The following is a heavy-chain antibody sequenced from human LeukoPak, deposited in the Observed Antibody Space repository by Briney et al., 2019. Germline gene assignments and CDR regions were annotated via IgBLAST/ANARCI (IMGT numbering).Heavy chain of an antibody. Sequence: AGGSLRLSCAASGFTFSDHYIDWVRQAPGKGLEWVGRSRDKGNSYTTAYAASVRGRFTISRDDSKNSLYLQMNSLRAEDTAVYYCAKRGDLKMATISYYFDYWGQGTLVTVSS. D-gene: IGHD5-24*01. CDR2: SRDKGNSYTT. CDR3: AKRGDLKMATISYYFDY. J-gene: IGHJ4*02. CDR1: GFTFSDHY. V-gene: IGHV3-72*01.